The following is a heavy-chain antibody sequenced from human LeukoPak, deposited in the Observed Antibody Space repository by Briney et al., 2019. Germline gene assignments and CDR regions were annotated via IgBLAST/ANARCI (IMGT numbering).Heavy chain of an antibody. CDR1: GGSFSGYY. CDR3: ARAEEGSYYFDY. J-gene: IGHJ4*02. Sequence: SETLSLTCAVYGGSFSGYYWSWIRQPPGKGLEWIGEINHSGSTNYNPSLKSRVTMSLDMSKSQFSLKLSSVTAADTAVYYCARAEEGSYYFDYWGQGNLVTVSS. D-gene: IGHD1-26*01. V-gene: IGHV4-34*01. CDR2: INHSGST.